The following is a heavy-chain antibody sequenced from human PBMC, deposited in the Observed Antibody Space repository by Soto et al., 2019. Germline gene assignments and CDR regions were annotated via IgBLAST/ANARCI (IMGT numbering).Heavy chain of an antibody. V-gene: IGHV3-11*06. J-gene: IGHJ4*02. CDR1: GFTFSDYY. D-gene: IGHD1-1*01. Sequence: PGGSLRLSCPASGFTFSDYYMSWIRQAPGKGLEWLSYSSDSGTFTRYADSVKGRFSISRDNAKNSLYLQINSLRGEDTAIYYCARSGDNYNLLDYWGQGTPVTVSS. CDR2: SSDSGTFT. CDR3: ARSGDNYNLLDY.